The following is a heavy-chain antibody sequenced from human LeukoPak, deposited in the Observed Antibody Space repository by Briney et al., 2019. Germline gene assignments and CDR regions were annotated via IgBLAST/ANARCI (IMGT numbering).Heavy chain of an antibody. CDR2: ISSDGLTS. J-gene: IGHJ6*02. CDR3: AEQNYASPTQVLRYYYYGMDV. CDR1: GFSISHFW. D-gene: IGHD1-7*01. Sequence: PGGSLRLSCAASGFSISHFWMYWVRQAPGKGLLWVARISSDGLTSGYADSVKGRFTISRDNAENTLYLQMNSLRAEDKAVYYCAEQNYASPTQVLRYYYYGMDVWGQGTTVTVSS. V-gene: IGHV3-74*01.